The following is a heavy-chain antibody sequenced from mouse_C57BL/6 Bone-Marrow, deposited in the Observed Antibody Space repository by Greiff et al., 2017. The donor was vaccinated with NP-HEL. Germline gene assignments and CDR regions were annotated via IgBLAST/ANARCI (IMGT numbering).Heavy chain of an antibody. CDR1: GYTFTSYW. J-gene: IGHJ1*03. Sequence: VQLQQPGAELVKPGASVKLSCKASGYTFTSYWMHWVKQRPGRGLEWIGRIDPNSGGTKYNEKFKSKATLTVDKPSSTAYMQLSSLTSEDSAVYYCARRFYYGSSPWDFDVWGTGTTVTVSS. CDR2: IDPNSGGT. CDR3: ARRFYYGSSPWDFDV. D-gene: IGHD1-1*01. V-gene: IGHV1-72*01.